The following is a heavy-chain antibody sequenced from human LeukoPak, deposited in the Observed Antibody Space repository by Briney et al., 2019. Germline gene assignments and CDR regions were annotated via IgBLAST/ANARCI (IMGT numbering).Heavy chain of an antibody. CDR2: ISWNSGSI. Sequence: GGSLRLSCAASGFTFDDYAMHWVRQAPGKGLEWVSGISWNSGSIGYADSVKGRFTISRDNAKNSLYLQMNSLRAEDTALYYCAKDSTGVFDYWGQGTLVTVSS. D-gene: IGHD7-27*01. J-gene: IGHJ4*02. V-gene: IGHV3-9*01. CDR3: AKDSTGVFDY. CDR1: GFTFDDYA.